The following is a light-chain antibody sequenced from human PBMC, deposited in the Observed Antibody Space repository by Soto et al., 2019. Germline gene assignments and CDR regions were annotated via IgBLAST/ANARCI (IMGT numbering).Light chain of an antibody. CDR3: SSYTTSNTRQIV. CDR1: SSDVCGYNY. J-gene: IGLJ1*01. V-gene: IGLV2-14*03. Sequence: QSVLTQPASVSGSPGQSIPISCTGTSSDVCGYNYVSWYQHHPGEAPKLMIYDVSNRPSGVSNRFSGSKSGNTASLTISGLQPEDEADYYCSSYTTSNTRQIVFGTGTKVTVL. CDR2: DVS.